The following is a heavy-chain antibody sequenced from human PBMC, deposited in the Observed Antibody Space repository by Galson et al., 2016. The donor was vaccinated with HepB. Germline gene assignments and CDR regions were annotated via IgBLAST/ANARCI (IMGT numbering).Heavy chain of an antibody. CDR3: ARDLSPSYADNWYDALDL. CDR2: IWYDGSNK. D-gene: IGHD2-2*01. CDR1: GFTFSSFG. V-gene: IGHV3-33*01. J-gene: IGHJ3*01. Sequence: SLRLSCAASGFTFSSFGMHWVRQAPGKGLEWVAVIWYDGSNKYYADSVKGRFTISRDNSKNTLYLQMNGLTAEDTAVYYCARDLSPSYADNWYDALDLWGQGTLVTVSS.